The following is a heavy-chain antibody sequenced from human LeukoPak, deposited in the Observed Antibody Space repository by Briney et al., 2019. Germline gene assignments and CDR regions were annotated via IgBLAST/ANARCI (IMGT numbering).Heavy chain of an antibody. J-gene: IGHJ3*02. CDR2: IYPGDSDT. V-gene: IGHV5-51*01. CDR3: ARRGYSYGYSHYAFDI. D-gene: IGHD5-18*01. CDR1: GYSFTSYW. Sequence: GESLKISCKGSGYSFTSYWIGWVRQIPGKGLEWMGIIYPGDSDTRYSPSFQGQVTISADKSISTAYLRWSSLKASDTAMYYCARRGYSYGYSHYAFDIWGQGTMVTVSS.